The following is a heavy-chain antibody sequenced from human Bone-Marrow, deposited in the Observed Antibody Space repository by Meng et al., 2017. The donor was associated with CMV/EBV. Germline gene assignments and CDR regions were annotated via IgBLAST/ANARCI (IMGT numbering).Heavy chain of an antibody. CDR1: GFTFSNAW. Sequence: GESLKISCAASGFTFSNAWMSWVRQAPGKGLEWVGRIKSKTDGGTTDYAAPVKGRFTISRDDSKNIAYLYMNSLKTEDTAFYFCTRERICSSSSCEVANEEFDYWGQGTLVTVSS. J-gene: IGHJ4*02. CDR3: TRERICSSSSCEVANEEFDY. V-gene: IGHV3-15*01. CDR2: IKSKTDGGTT. D-gene: IGHD2-2*01.